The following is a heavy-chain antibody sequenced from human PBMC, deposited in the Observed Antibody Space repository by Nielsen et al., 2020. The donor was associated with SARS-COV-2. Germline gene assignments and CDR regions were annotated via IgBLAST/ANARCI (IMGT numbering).Heavy chain of an antibody. CDR2: IYDSGST. CDR3: ANLKRGRSSWFDVVLDH. J-gene: IGHJ4*02. D-gene: IGHD6-6*01. V-gene: IGHV4-59*08. Sequence: LSLSCTVSGGSISSYYWSWIRQPPGKGLEFVGYIYDSGSTNYNPSLRSRVTISRDTSTNQCSLRLSSVTAADTAVYYCANLKRGRSSWFDVVLDHWGQGILVTVSS. CDR1: GGSISSYY.